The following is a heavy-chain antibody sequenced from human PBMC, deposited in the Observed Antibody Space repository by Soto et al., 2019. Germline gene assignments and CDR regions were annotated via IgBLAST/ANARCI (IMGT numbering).Heavy chain of an antibody. J-gene: IGHJ4*02. D-gene: IGHD2-21*01. CDR2: MSSIGGSI. CDR1: GFTFRSYP. Sequence: DVQLLEAGGDLVQPGGSLRLSCAAYGFTFRSYPMNWVRQAPGKGLEWVSGMSSIGGSIYYADSVKGRFTISRDNSKNTLYLQMNSLRVEDTAVYYCARDWSFDYWGQGALVTVSS. V-gene: IGHV3-23*01. CDR3: ARDWSFDY.